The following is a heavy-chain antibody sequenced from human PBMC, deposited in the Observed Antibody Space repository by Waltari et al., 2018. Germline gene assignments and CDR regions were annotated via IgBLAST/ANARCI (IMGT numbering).Heavy chain of an antibody. D-gene: IGHD2-15*01. V-gene: IGHV4-39*07. CDR1: GGSISSSSYN. CDR2: IYYSGCS. Sequence: QLQLQESGPGLVKPSETLSLTCTVSGGSISSSSYNWGWIRQTPGKGLEWIGSIYYSGCSDSTPSLRCRVTIPLDTSGNQFSLTWASVTASDTAVCYCTGGVVTGWGALFDSWGQGILVTVSS. CDR3: TGGVVTGWGALFDS. J-gene: IGHJ4*02.